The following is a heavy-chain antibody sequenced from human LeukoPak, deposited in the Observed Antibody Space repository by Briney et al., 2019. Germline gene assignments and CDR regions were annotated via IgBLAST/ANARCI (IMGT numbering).Heavy chain of an antibody. V-gene: IGHV1-24*01. CDR3: AAIAAAGTLDY. CDR2: FDPENGEI. Sequence: ASVKVSCKVSGYTLSELAMHWVRQTPGKGLKWMGGFDPENGEIIYAKNFQGRITMTEDPSTDTAYMDLSNLRSDDTAVYYCAAIAAAGTLDYWGQGTQVSVSS. J-gene: IGHJ4*02. CDR1: GYTLSELA. D-gene: IGHD6-25*01.